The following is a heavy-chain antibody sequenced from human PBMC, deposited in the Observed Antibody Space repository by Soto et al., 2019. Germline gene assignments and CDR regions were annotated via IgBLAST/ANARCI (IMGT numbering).Heavy chain of an antibody. J-gene: IGHJ6*02. CDR3: ARAPGVVVPATIDGALLPGFDYYYYGMDV. D-gene: IGHD2-2*01. Sequence: QVQLVQSGAEVKKPGASVKVSCKASGYTFTGYYMHWVRQAPGQGLEWMGWINPNSGGTNYAQKFQGWVTMTRDTSISTAYMELSRLRSDDTAVYYCARAPGVVVPATIDGALLPGFDYYYYGMDVWGQGTTVTVSS. CDR1: GYTFTGYY. CDR2: INPNSGGT. V-gene: IGHV1-2*04.